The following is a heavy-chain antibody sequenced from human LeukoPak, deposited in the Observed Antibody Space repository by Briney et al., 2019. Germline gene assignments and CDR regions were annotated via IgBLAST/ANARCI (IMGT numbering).Heavy chain of an antibody. D-gene: IGHD3-10*01. CDR2: IIPIFGTA. V-gene: IGHV1-69*13. Sequence: SVKVSCKASGGTFSSYAISWVRQAPGQGLEWMGGIIPIFGTANYAQKFQGRVTITADESTITAYMELSSLRSEDTAVYYCARGGVDYSYGMDVWGQGTTVTVSS. CDR1: GGTFSSYA. CDR3: ARGGVDYSYGMDV. J-gene: IGHJ6*02.